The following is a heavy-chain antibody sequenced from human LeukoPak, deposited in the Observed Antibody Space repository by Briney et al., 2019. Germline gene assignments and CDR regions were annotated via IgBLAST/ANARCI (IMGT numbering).Heavy chain of an antibody. CDR2: ITWNGGGT. J-gene: IGHJ5*02. CDR1: GFVFNDFG. D-gene: IGHD2-2*01. CDR3: AGDRCCASSSCYEMGWFDD. Sequence: GGSLRLSCAASGFVFNDFGMAWVRQAPRKSPEWFCGITWNGGGTSYARSMNGRFTISRDNAKKSLYLELSSVRAADTAFYYLAGDRCCASSSCYEMGWFDDWGQGTLVTVSS. V-gene: IGHV3-20*04.